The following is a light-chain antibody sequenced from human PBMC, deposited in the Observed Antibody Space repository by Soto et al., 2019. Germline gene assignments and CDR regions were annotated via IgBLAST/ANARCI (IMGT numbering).Light chain of an antibody. V-gene: IGKV3-15*01. Sequence: EIVMTQSPATLSVSPGERATLSCRASQSVSSNLAWYQQKPGQAPRLLIYGASTRTTGIPARFSGSGSGTELTLTISSLQSEDVAVDYCQHYNNWPPAWTFGQGTKVEIK. J-gene: IGKJ1*01. CDR3: QHYNNWPPAWT. CDR1: QSVSSN. CDR2: GAS.